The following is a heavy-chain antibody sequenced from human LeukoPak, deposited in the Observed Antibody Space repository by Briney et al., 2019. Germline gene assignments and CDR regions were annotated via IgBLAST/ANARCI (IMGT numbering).Heavy chain of an antibody. J-gene: IGHJ4*02. CDR3: ARDWGHTPNEEYYFDY. CDR2: IIPIFVTA. CDR1: GGTFSSYA. V-gene: IGHV1-69*05. Sequence: SPKVSCKASGGTFSSYAISWVRQAPRQGLEWMGRIIPIFVTANYAQTLQGRVTITTDESTSTAYMELSSLRSEDTAVYYCARDWGHTPNEEYYFDYWGQGGLVTVSS. D-gene: IGHD7-27*01.